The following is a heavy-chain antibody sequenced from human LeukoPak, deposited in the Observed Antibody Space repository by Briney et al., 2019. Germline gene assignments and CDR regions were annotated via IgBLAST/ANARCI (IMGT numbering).Heavy chain of an antibody. D-gene: IGHD2-2*01. J-gene: IGHJ4*02. V-gene: IGHV3-21*01. CDR1: GFTFSSYS. CDR2: ISSSSSYI. CDR3: ASTTDILGYCGSTSCAFAY. Sequence: GGSLRLSCAASGFTFSSYSMNWVRQAPGKGLEWVSSISSSSSYIYYADSVKGRFTISRDNAKNSLYLQMNSLRAEDTAVYYCASTTDILGYCGSTSCAFAYWGQGTLVTVSS.